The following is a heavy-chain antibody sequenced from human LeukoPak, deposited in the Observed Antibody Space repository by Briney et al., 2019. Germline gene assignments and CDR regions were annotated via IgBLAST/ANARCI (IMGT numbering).Heavy chain of an antibody. CDR1: AYTFTSYD. Sequence: ASVKVSCKASAYTFTSYDINWVRQATGQGLELMGWINPNSGNTGYAQKFHGRVTMTRNTSITTAYMELSSLRSEDTAVYYCARKRTVAAGKGLNWFDPWGQGTLVTVSS. J-gene: IGHJ5*02. D-gene: IGHD6-13*01. V-gene: IGHV1-8*01. CDR2: INPNSGNT. CDR3: ARKRTVAAGKGLNWFDP.